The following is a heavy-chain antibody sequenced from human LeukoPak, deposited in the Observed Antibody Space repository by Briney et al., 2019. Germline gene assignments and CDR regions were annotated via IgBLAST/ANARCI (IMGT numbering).Heavy chain of an antibody. Sequence: SETLSLTCTVSGGSISSYYWSWIRQPPGKGLEWIGYIYYSGSTYYNPSLRSRVTISKDKSKSQFSLKLSSVTAADTAVYFCARNLEGTMILNWGQGILVTVSS. J-gene: IGHJ4*02. CDR1: GGSISSYY. CDR3: ARNLEGTMILN. D-gene: IGHD3-22*01. CDR2: IYYSGST. V-gene: IGHV4-59*12.